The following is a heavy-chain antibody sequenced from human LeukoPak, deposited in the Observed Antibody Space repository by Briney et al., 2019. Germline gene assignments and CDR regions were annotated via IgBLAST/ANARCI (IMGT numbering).Heavy chain of an antibody. V-gene: IGHV4-39*01. Sequence: SETLSLTCTVSRGSISSNNYYLGWIRQPPGKGLEWIGSIYYTGSTFYNPSLKSRVTMSLDALKNQFTLKVTSVTATDTAVYYCARLVSYDVLTENFYKYYMDVWGKGTTVTVSS. J-gene: IGHJ6*03. CDR3: ARLVSYDVLTENFYKYYMDV. CDR1: RGSISSNNYY. CDR2: IYYTGST. D-gene: IGHD3-9*01.